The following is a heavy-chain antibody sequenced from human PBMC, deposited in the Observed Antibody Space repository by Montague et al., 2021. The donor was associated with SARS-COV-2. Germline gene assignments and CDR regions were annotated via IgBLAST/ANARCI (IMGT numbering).Heavy chain of an antibody. V-gene: IGHV4-4*02. J-gene: IGHJ4*02. CDR1: GGSITTNNW. Sequence: TLSLTCAVSGGSITTNNWWNWVRQSPGKGLEWIGEIYHSGSTNYNPSLKSRVTISVDRSTNQFSLSLTSVTAADTAVYYCAREGSRDGYNEGFDYWGQGTLVTVSS. CDR2: IYHSGST. D-gene: IGHD5-24*01. CDR3: AREGSRDGYNEGFDY.